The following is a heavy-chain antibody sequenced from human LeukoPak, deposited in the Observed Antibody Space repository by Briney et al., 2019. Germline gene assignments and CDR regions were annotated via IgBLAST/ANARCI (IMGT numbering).Heavy chain of an antibody. J-gene: IGHJ4*02. CDR2: IYHSGST. D-gene: IGHD6-13*01. CDR3: ARRPGIAALFDY. V-gene: IGHV4-30-2*03. Sequence: SQTLSLTCTVSGGSISSGGYYWSWLRQPPGKGLEWIGYIYHSGSTYYNPSLKSRVTISVDTSKNQFSLKLSSVTAADTAVYYCARRPGIAALFDYWGQGTLVTVSS. CDR1: GGSISSGGYY.